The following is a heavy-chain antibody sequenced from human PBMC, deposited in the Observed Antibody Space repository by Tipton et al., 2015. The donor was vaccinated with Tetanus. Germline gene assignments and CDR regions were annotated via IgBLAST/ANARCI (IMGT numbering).Heavy chain of an antibody. CDR2: IYPGDSDT. D-gene: IGHD2-21*02. CDR1: GYIFNNYW. Sequence: QLVQSGGEVKKPGESLKISCKGSGYIFNNYWIGWVRQMPGKGLEWMGSIYPGDSDTKYSPSFQGQVTLSADKSINTAYLQWSSLKASDTVMYYCAASELVTRGGFRAFDIWGQGTMVTVSS. CDR3: AASELVTRGGFRAFDI. J-gene: IGHJ3*02. V-gene: IGHV5-51*01.